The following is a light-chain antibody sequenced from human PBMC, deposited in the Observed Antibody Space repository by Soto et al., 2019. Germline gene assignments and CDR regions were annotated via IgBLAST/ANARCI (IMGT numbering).Light chain of an antibody. CDR3: QQYYSIPKT. Sequence: DIVMTQSPDSLALSLGEAATINCKSSQSFLYDSNNKNYLAWYQQKPGQPPKLIIYWASXRESGVPDRFSGTGSGTDFTLTISSLQAEDVAVYYCQQYYSIPKTFGQGTKVDI. J-gene: IGKJ1*01. CDR2: WAS. CDR1: QSFLYDSNNKNY. V-gene: IGKV4-1*01.